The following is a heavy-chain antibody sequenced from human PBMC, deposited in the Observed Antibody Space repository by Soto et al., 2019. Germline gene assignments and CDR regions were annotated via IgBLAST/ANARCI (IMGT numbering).Heavy chain of an antibody. Sequence: QVQLVQSGAEVKKPGASVKVSCKASGYTFTSYYMHWVRQAPGQGLEWMGIINPSGGSTSYAQKFQGRVTMTRDTSTSTVYMELSSLRSEDTAVYYCARDPLAFYGSGSYRGWFDPWGQGTLVTVSS. D-gene: IGHD3-10*01. CDR1: GYTFTSYY. J-gene: IGHJ5*02. CDR3: ARDPLAFYGSGSYRGWFDP. CDR2: INPSGGST. V-gene: IGHV1-46*01.